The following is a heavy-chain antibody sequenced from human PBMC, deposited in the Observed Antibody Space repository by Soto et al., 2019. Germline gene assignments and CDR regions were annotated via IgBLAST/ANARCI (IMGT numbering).Heavy chain of an antibody. CDR3: AKRPLTAAGFEY. D-gene: IGHD6-13*01. CDR2: ITGSGGGT. CDR1: GFTFSNYA. Sequence: EVQLLESGGGLVQPGGSLRLSCAASGFTFSNYAMTWVRQAPGKGLEWVSVITGSGGGTYFVDSVKGRFTISRDNSKNTGDLQMNSLRAEDTAVYYCAKRPLTAAGFEYWVQGTLVTVSS. V-gene: IGHV3-23*01. J-gene: IGHJ4*02.